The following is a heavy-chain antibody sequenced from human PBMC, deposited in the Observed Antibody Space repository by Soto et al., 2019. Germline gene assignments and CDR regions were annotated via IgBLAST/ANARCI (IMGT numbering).Heavy chain of an antibody. V-gene: IGHV1-18*01. J-gene: IGHJ6*02. CDR1: GYTFTSYV. CDR2: ISAYNGNT. Sequence: ASVKVSCKASGYTFTSYVISWVRQAPGQGLEWMGWISAYNGNTNYAQKLQGRVTMTTDTSTSTAYMELRSLRSDDTAVYYCAIVVVPAALPVDYYYYGMDVWGQGTTVTVSS. CDR3: AIVVVPAALPVDYYYYGMDV. D-gene: IGHD2-2*01.